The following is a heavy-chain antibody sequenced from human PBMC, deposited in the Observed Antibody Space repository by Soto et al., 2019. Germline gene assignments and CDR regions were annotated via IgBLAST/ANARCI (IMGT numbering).Heavy chain of an antibody. CDR3: ARPRGTTPAVWYFDL. Sequence: QVQPQESGPGLVKPSETLSLTCTVSGDYISSHYWSWLRQPPGKGLEWIGYVYHSGKTDSKPSLKSRVTISMDTSKNQISLSLTSATAADTAVYYCARPRGTTPAVWYFDLWGRGTLVTVSS. V-gene: IGHV4-59*08. CDR2: VYHSGKT. CDR1: GDYISSHY. J-gene: IGHJ2*01. D-gene: IGHD2-2*01.